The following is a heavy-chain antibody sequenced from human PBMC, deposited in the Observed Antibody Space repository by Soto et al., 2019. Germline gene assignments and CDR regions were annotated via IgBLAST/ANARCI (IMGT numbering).Heavy chain of an antibody. CDR2: INAGNGNT. D-gene: IGHD2-2*01. Sequence: QVQLVQSGAEVKKPGASVKVSCKASGYTFTSYAIHWVRQAPGQRLEWMGWINAGNGNTKYSQKSQGRVTITRDTSASTAYMELSRLTSEDTAVYYCARAGDDCSTTSCYVIDYWGQGTLVTVSS. CDR3: ARAGDDCSTTSCYVIDY. J-gene: IGHJ4*02. V-gene: IGHV1-3*01. CDR1: GYTFTSYA.